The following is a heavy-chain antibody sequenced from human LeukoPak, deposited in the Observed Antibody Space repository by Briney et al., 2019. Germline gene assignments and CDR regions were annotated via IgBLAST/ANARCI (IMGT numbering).Heavy chain of an antibody. V-gene: IGHV4-61*02. J-gene: IGHJ4*02. CDR1: GGSISSGSYY. CDR2: IYTSGST. D-gene: IGHD3-9*01. Sequence: SQTLSLTCTVSGGSISSGSYYWSWIRQPAGKGLEWIGRIYTSGSTNYNPSLKSRVTISVDTSKNQFYLKLSSVTAADTAVYYCARVIYDILTGYSDPQYFDYWGQGTLVTVSS. CDR3: ARVIYDILTGYSDPQYFDY.